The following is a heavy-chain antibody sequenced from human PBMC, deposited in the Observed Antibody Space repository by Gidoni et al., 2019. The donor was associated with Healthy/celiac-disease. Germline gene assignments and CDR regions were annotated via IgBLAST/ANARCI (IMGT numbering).Heavy chain of an antibody. Sequence: QVQLVQSGAEVTKPGASVMVSCRASGYPLPASYMHWVRQAPGQGLEWMGWINPNSGGTNYAQKFQGRVTMTRDTSISTAYMELSRLRSDDTAVYYCARGLRFLEWFVSYGMDVWGQGTTVTVS. CDR2: INPNSGGT. CDR3: ARGLRFLEWFVSYGMDV. CDR1: GYPLPASY. D-gene: IGHD3-3*01. V-gene: IGHV1-2*02. J-gene: IGHJ6*02.